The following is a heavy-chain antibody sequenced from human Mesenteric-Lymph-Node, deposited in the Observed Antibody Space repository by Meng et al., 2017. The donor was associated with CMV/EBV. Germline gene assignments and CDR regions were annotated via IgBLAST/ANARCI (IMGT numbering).Heavy chain of an antibody. Sequence: GESLKISCAASGFTVSSNYMSWVRQAPGKGLEWVSVIYSGGSTYYADSVKGRFTISRDNSKNTLYLQMNSLRAEDTAVYYCAISSGRSLTDYWGQGTLVTVSS. V-gene: IGHV3-53*01. CDR3: AISSGRSLTDY. CDR1: GFTVSSNY. D-gene: IGHD6-19*01. J-gene: IGHJ4*02. CDR2: IYSGGST.